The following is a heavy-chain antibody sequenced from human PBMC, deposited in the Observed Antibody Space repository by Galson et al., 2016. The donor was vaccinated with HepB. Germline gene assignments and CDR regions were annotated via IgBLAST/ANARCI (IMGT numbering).Heavy chain of an antibody. CDR1: GYTFSDYW. Sequence: QSGAEVKKPGESLKISCQGSGYTFSDYWIGWVRQTPGEGLEYMGIIYPVDSDTKYSPSFQGQVTISVDKSTNTAFLQWASLKASDSAIYYCAKLELRQPGASRMDVWGQGTTVTVSS. D-gene: IGHD1-26*01. CDR2: IYPVDSDT. V-gene: IGHV5-51*01. CDR3: AKLELRQPGASRMDV. J-gene: IGHJ6*02.